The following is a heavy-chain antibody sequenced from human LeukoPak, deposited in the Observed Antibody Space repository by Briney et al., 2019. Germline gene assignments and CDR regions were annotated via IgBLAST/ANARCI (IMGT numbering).Heavy chain of an antibody. V-gene: IGHV3-30*03. D-gene: IGHD3-10*01. CDR3: ARGKVGYGVDV. CDR1: GFTFSSYG. Sequence: TGGSLRLSCAASGFTFSSYGMHWVRQAPGKGLEWVAVISYDGSNQYYADSVKGRFTISRDNAKNTLYLQMNSLRAEETAVYYCARGKVGYGVDVWGQGTTVTVSS. CDR2: ISYDGSNQ. J-gene: IGHJ6*02.